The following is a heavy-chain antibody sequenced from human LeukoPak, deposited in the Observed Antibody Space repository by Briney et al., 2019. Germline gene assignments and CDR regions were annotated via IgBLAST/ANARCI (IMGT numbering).Heavy chain of an antibody. Sequence: ASVKVSCKASGYTFTSYGISWVRQALGQGLEWMGWISAYNGNTNYAQKFQGRVTMTTDTSTSTAYMELRSLRSDDAAVYYCARDLGDIVVVPAAISLPWGQGTLVTVSS. CDR2: ISAYNGNT. CDR3: ARDLGDIVVVPAAISLP. CDR1: GYTFTSYG. V-gene: IGHV1-18*01. D-gene: IGHD2-2*01. J-gene: IGHJ5*02.